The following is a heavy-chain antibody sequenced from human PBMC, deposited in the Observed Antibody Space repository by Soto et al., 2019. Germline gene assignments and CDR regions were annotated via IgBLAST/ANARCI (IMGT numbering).Heavy chain of an antibody. CDR2: VYYSGNT. D-gene: IGHD2-15*01. J-gene: IGHJ4*02. V-gene: IGHV4-59*01. CDR3: ARGYYFDY. CDR1: GGSIGNYY. Sequence: QVQLQESGPGLVRPSETLSLTCAISGGSIGNYYWSWIRQPPGKGLEWIGYVYYSGNTYKNPSLKSRVAISVDTSKNQLSLKLTSVTAADTAVYYCARGYYFDYWGQGILVTVSS.